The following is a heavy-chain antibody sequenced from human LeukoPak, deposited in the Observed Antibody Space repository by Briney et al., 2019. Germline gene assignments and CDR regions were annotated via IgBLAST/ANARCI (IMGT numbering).Heavy chain of an antibody. CDR3: ARDYSCGWERFDP. J-gene: IGHJ5*02. Sequence: SETLSLTCTVSGGSISSSSYYWGWIRQPPGKGLEWIGSIYYSGSTYYNPSLKSRVTISVETSKNQFSLRLSSVTAADTAVYYCARDYSCGWERFDPWGQGTLVTVSS. D-gene: IGHD6-25*01. CDR2: IYYSGST. V-gene: IGHV4-39*01. CDR1: GGSISSSSYY.